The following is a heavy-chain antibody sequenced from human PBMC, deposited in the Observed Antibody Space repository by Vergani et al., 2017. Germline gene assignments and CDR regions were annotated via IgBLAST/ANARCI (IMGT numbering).Heavy chain of an antibody. CDR2: ISGSGGST. J-gene: IGHJ5*02. Sequence: EVQLLESGGGLVQPGGSLRLSCAASGFPFSSYAMSWVRQAPGKGLEWGSAISGSGGSTYYADPVKGRFTISRDNSKNKLYLQMNSLRAEDTAVYYCAKEPDYEILTGYYSNWFDPWGQGTLVTVSS. CDR3: AKEPDYEILTGYYSNWFDP. V-gene: IGHV3-23*01. CDR1: GFPFSSYA. D-gene: IGHD3-9*01.